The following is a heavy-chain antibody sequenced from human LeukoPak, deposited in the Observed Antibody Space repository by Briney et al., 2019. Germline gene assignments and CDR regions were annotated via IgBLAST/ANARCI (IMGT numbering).Heavy chain of an antibody. CDR3: ARVTVRYSSGWFADY. CDR1: GYTFTGYY. D-gene: IGHD6-19*01. V-gene: IGHV1-2*04. J-gene: IGHJ4*02. Sequence: ASVKVSCKASGYTFTGYYMHWVRQAPGQGLEWMGWINPNSGGTNYAQKFQGWVTMTRDTSISTAYMELSRLRSDDTAVYYCARVTVRYSSGWFADYWGQGTLVTVSS. CDR2: INPNSGGT.